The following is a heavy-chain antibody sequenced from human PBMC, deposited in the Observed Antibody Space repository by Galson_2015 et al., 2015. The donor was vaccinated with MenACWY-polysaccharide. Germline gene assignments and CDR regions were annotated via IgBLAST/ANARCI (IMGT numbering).Heavy chain of an antibody. J-gene: IGHJ4*02. V-gene: IGHV3-23*01. Sequence: AMSASGGGTHYADSVKGRFTISRDNSKNTLYLQMNSLRAEDTAVYYCAKYGSGSFYLDWGQGTLVTVSS. D-gene: IGHD3-10*01. CDR3: AKYGSGSFYLD. CDR2: MSASGGGT.